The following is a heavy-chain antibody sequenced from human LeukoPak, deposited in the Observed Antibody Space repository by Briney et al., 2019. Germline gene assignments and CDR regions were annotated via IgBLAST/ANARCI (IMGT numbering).Heavy chain of an antibody. J-gene: IGHJ4*02. CDR2: ISSSSSAI. CDR1: GFTFSRFG. CDR3: AQKGGTDH. V-gene: IGHV3-48*02. Sequence: GGSLRLSCAASGFTFSRFGMNWVRQAPGKGLEWISYISSSSSAIYYADSVKGRFTISRDNAKNSLYLRMGSLRDEDTAVYYCAQKGGTDHWGQGTLVTVSS. D-gene: IGHD2-15*01.